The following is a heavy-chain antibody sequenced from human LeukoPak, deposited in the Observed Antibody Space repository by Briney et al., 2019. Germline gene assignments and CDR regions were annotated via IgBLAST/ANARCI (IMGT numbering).Heavy chain of an antibody. CDR1: GFTFSSYG. CDR3: ARDLSSGWCGYYFDY. Sequence: PGGSLRLSCAASGFTFSSYGMHWVRQAPGKGLEWVAVIWYDGSNKYYADSVKGRFTISRDNSKNTLYLQMNSLRAEDTAVYYCARDLSSGWCGYYFDYWGQGTLVTVSS. V-gene: IGHV3-33*08. D-gene: IGHD6-19*01. J-gene: IGHJ4*02. CDR2: IWYDGSNK.